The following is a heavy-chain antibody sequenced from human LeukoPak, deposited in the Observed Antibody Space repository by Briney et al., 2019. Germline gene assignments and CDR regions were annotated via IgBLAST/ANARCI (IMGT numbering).Heavy chain of an antibody. CDR1: GYTFTSFY. CDR3: ARMAT. J-gene: IGHJ5*02. Sequence: ASVKVSCKTSGYTFTSFYIHWVRQAPGQGLEWMGIINPDDGSTSYAQRFQGRVTMTRDTSTTTVYMELSSLGSEDTAIHYCARMATWGQGTLVTVSS. D-gene: IGHD5-24*01. V-gene: IGHV1-46*01. CDR2: INPDDGST.